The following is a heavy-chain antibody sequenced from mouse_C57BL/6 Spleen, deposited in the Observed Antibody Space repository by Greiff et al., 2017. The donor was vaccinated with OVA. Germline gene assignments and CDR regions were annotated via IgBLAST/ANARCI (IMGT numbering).Heavy chain of an antibody. J-gene: IGHJ1*03. CDR3: ARDDGYSRYFDV. Sequence: VQLKESGPGLVKPSQSLSLTCSVTGYSITSGYYWNWIRQFPGNKLEWMGYISYDGSNNYNPSLKNRISITRDTSKNQFFLKLNSVTTEDTATYYCARDDGYSRYFDVWGTGTTVTVSS. CDR1: GYSITSGYY. V-gene: IGHV3-6*01. CDR2: ISYDGSN. D-gene: IGHD2-3*01.